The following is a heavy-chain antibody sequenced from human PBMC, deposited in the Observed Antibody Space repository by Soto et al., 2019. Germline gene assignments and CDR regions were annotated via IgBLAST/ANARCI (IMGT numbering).Heavy chain of an antibody. J-gene: IGHJ5*02. CDR3: AKGGPPGNYASRGPMWFDI. D-gene: IGHD3-22*01. CDR1: GFTLNRFG. CDR2: ISIDGGDQ. V-gene: IGHV3-30*18. Sequence: QVQLVESGGGVVQPGGSLRLSCAGSGFTLNRFGMHWVRQAPGKGLEWLTVISIDGGDQYYADSVKGRCTVSRDHSRSGLDFRSKSLRSEDTATYCCAKGGPPGNYASRGPMWFDIWGQGALVSVSS.